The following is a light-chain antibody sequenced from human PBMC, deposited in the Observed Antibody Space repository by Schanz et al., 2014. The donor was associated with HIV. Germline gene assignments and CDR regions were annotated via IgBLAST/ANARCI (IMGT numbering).Light chain of an antibody. V-gene: IGLV2-14*03. CDR1: SNDIGSYTY. Sequence: QSALTQPASVSGSPGQSITVSCTGTSNDIGSYTYVAWYQQHPGKAPKVVVYGVFDRPSGVSNRFSGSKSGNTASLTISGLQAEDEAYYYCTSYVSNTAVVFGGGTKLTVL. J-gene: IGLJ2*01. CDR3: TSYVSNTAVV. CDR2: GVF.